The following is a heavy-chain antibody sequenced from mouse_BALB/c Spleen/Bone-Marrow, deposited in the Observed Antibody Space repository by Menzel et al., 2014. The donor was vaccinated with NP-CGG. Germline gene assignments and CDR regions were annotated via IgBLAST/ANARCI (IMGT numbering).Heavy chain of an antibody. CDR3: ARGGYGSSYWFTY. V-gene: IGHV4-1*02. CDR2: INPDSSTI. J-gene: IGHJ3*01. Sequence: EVKLVESGGGLVQPGGSLKLSCAASGFDFSRYWMSWVRQAPGKGLEWIGEINPDSSTINYTPSLKDKFIISRDNAKNTLYLQTSKVRSEDTALYYCARGGYGSSYWFTYWGQGTLVTVSA. CDR1: GFDFSRYW. D-gene: IGHD1-1*01.